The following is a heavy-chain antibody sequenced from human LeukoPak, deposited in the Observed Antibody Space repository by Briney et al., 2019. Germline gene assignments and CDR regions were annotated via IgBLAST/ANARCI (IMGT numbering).Heavy chain of an antibody. CDR1: GGSIRSTNFY. CDR2: IYYTGST. V-gene: IGHV4-39*07. D-gene: IGHD3-9*01. J-gene: IGHJ6*03. CDR3: ARVPRYDILTGYPRGYYYYMDV. Sequence: PSETLSLTCTVSGGSIRSTNFYWGWIRQPPGKGLEWIGSIYYTGSTHYNPSLKSRVTISVDTSKNQFSLKLSSVTAADTAVYYCARVPRYDILTGYPRGYYYYMDVWGKGTTVTISS.